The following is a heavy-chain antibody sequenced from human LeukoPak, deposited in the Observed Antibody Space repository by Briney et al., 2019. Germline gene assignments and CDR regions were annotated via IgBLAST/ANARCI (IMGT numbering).Heavy chain of an antibody. V-gene: IGHV1-69*04. CDR2: IIPILGIA. Sequence: SVKVFCKASGGTFISYAISWVRQAPGQGGEWMGRIIPILGIANYAQKFQGRVTITADKSTSTAYMELSSLRSEDTAVYYCARGGSSKLMGRFDPWGQGTLVTVSS. CDR1: GGTFISYA. CDR3: ARGGSSKLMGRFDP. J-gene: IGHJ5*02. D-gene: IGHD2-8*01.